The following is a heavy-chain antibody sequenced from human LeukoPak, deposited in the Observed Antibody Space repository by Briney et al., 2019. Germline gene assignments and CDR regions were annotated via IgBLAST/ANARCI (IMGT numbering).Heavy chain of an antibody. CDR1: GFTFSNYG. CDR3: ARRQQTSIDH. D-gene: IGHD6-13*01. Sequence: GRSLRLSCEASGFTFSNYGMHWVRQAPGKGLEWVSSISSSSSYIYYADSVKGRFTISRDNAKNSLYLQMNSLRAEDTAVYYCARRQQTSIDHWGQGTLVTVSS. V-gene: IGHV3-21*01. J-gene: IGHJ4*02. CDR2: ISSSSSYI.